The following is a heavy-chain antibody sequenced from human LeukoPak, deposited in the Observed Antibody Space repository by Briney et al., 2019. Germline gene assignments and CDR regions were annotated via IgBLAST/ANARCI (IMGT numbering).Heavy chain of an antibody. CDR3: AKDPSHYYDSSGYWNFDY. CDR1: GFPFSSYA. Sequence: GGSLRLSCAASGFPFSSYAMSWVRQAPGKGLEWVSAISGSGGSTYYADSVKGRFTISRDNSKNTLYLQMNSLRAEDTAVYYCAKDPSHYYDSSGYWNFDYWGQGTLVTVSS. J-gene: IGHJ4*02. CDR2: ISGSGGST. V-gene: IGHV3-23*01. D-gene: IGHD3-22*01.